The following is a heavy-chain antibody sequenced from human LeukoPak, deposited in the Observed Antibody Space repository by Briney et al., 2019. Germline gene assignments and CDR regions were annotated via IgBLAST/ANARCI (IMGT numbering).Heavy chain of an antibody. J-gene: IGHJ4*02. Sequence: SQTLSLTCAISGDSVSSNSVTWHWIRQSPSRGLEWLGRTYYRSRWSNDYAASVKGRISINPDTSKNQFSLQLNSVTPEDTAVYYCARDGGHRFDYWGQGSLVTVSS. V-gene: IGHV6-1*01. CDR3: ARDGGHRFDY. CDR2: TYYRSRWSN. CDR1: GDSVSSNSVT.